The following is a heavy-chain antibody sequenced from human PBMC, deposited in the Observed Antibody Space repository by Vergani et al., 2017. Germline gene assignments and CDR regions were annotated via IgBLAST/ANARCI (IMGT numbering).Heavy chain of an antibody. CDR3: ARDKYYDILTGYLGRDGMDV. CDR2: INTNTGNP. Sequence: QVQLVQSGSELKKPGASVKVSCKASGYTFTSYAMNWVRQAPGQGPEWMGWINTNTGNPTYAQGFTGRFVFSLDTSVSTAYLQISSLKAEDTAVYYCARDKYYDILTGYLGRDGMDVWSQGTTVTVSS. CDR1: GYTFTSYA. D-gene: IGHD3-9*01. V-gene: IGHV7-4-1*02. J-gene: IGHJ6*02.